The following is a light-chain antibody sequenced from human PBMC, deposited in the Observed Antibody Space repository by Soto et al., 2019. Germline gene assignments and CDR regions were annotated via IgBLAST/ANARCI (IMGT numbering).Light chain of an antibody. CDR1: QSVSTY. Sequence: ETVLTQSPATLSLSPGESATLSCRASQSVSTYLAWYQQKPGQAPRLLIYDASNRVTGIPARFSGSGSGTEFTLTISSLQPDDFATYDCQHYNSYSEAFGQGTKVDI. CDR2: DAS. J-gene: IGKJ1*01. V-gene: IGKV3-11*01. CDR3: QHYNSYSEA.